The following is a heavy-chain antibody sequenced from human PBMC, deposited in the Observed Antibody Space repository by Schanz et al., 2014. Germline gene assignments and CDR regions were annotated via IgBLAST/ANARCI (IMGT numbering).Heavy chain of an antibody. D-gene: IGHD6-6*01. CDR1: GFTFSTYS. J-gene: IGHJ6*02. Sequence: VQLVESGGGLVKPGGSLRLSCAASGFTFSTYSMNWVRQAPGKGLEWVSVIYSGGSTYYADSVKGRFTISRDNSKNTLYLQMNSLRAEDTAVYYCARGYSSSMDVWGQGTTVTVSS. CDR2: IYSGGST. CDR3: ARGYSSSMDV. V-gene: IGHV3-66*01.